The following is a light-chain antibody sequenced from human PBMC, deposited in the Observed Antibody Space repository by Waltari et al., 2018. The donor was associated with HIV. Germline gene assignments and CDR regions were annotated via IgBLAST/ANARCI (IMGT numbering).Light chain of an antibody. CDR1: SSDVGGYNY. V-gene: IGLV2-14*03. Sequence: QSALTQPASVSGSPGQSITLPCPGTSSDVGGYNYVSLYQQHPGKAPELMIYDVSNRPSGVSNRFSGSKSGNTASLTISGLQAEDEADYYCSSYTSSSTFWVFGGGTKLTVL. CDR3: SSYTSSSTFWV. J-gene: IGLJ3*02. CDR2: DVS.